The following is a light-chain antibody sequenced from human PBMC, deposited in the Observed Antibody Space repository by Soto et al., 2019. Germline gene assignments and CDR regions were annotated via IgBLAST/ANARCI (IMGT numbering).Light chain of an antibody. CDR3: QQLNSYTRT. V-gene: IGKV1-39*01. CDR2: TTS. Sequence: DIQMTQSPSSLSAYVGDRVTITCRASQSISRYLNWYQQKPGKAPNLLIYTTSSLESGVPSRFSGSGSGTDFTLTISSLQNEDFATYYCQQLNSYTRTFGGGTKVDIK. CDR1: QSISRY. J-gene: IGKJ4*01.